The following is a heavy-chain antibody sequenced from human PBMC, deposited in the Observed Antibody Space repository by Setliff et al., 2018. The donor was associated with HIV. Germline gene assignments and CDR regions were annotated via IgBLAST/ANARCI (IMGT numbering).Heavy chain of an antibody. CDR2: IIPISDIR. Sequence: SVKVSCKASGGTFTNYILSWVRQAPGQDLEWMGGIIPISDIRHYAQQFRGRLTVTADISTTTAYMEVSSLGSDDTAIYYCAIAPFRIMSAHYRTLDQWGQGTPVTSPQ. CDR1: GGTFTNYI. J-gene: IGHJ4*02. V-gene: IGHV1-69*10. D-gene: IGHD3-9*01. CDR3: AIAPFRIMSAHYRTLDQ.